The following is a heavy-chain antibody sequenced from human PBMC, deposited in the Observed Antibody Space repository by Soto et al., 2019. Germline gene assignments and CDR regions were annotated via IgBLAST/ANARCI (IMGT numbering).Heavy chain of an antibody. Sequence: QVQLVQSGAEVKKPGASVKVSCKASGYTFTSYAMHWVRQAPGQRLEWMGWINAGNGNTKYSQKFQGRVTITRDTSASTAYMELSSRRYEDTAVYYCASSYSNYALIDYYYYGMDVWGQGTPVTVSS. D-gene: IGHD4-4*01. CDR3: ASSYSNYALIDYYYYGMDV. V-gene: IGHV1-3*01. J-gene: IGHJ6*02. CDR1: GYTFTSYA. CDR2: INAGNGNT.